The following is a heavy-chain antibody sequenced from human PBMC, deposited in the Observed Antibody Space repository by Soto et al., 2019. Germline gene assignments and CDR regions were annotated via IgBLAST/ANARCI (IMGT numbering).Heavy chain of an antibody. CDR3: ARQARYYYDSTLDAFDI. CDR2: IDPSDSYT. D-gene: IGHD3-22*01. V-gene: IGHV5-10-1*01. CDR1: GYIFTSYW. J-gene: IGHJ3*02. Sequence: GESLKISCNGSGYIFTSYWISWGRQMPGKGLEWMGRIDPSDSYTNYSPSFQGHVTISADKSISTAYLQWSSLKASDTAMYYCARQARYYYDSTLDAFDIWGQGTMVTVSS.